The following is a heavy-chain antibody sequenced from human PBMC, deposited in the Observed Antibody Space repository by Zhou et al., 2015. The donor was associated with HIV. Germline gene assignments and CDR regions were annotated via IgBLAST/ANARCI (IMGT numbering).Heavy chain of an antibody. J-gene: IGHJ5*02. CDR3: ARVGDCSGGSCYLNWFDP. CDR2: IIPIFGTA. V-gene: IGHV1-69*01. Sequence: QVQLVQSGAEVKKPGSSVKVSCKASGGTFSSYAISWVRQAPGQGLEWMGGIIPIFGTANYAQKFQGRVTITADESTSTAYMELSSLRSEDTAVYYCARVGDCSGGSCYLNWFDPWGQGTLVTVSS. D-gene: IGHD2-15*01. CDR1: GGTFSSYA.